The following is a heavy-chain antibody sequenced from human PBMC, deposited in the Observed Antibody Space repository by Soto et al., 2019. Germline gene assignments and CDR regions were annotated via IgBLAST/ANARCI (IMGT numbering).Heavy chain of an antibody. CDR1: GGSISSGDYY. J-gene: IGHJ4*02. V-gene: IGHV4-30-4*01. CDR3: ARAVEQQLVTGFDY. Sequence: SETLSLTCTVSGGSISSGDYYWSWIRQPPGKGLEWIGYIYYSGSTYYNPSLKSRVTISVDTSKNQFSLKLSSVTAADTAVYYCARAVEQQLVTGFDYCGQGTMVTVYS. CDR2: IYYSGST. D-gene: IGHD6-13*01.